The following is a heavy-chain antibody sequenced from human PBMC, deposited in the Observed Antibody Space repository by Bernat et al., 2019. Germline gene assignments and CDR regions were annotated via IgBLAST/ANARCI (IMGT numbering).Heavy chain of an antibody. D-gene: IGHD5-24*01. CDR1: GGSISSYY. CDR2: IYYSGST. Sequence: QVQLQESGPGLVKPSETLSLTCTVSGGSISSYYWSWIRQPPGKGLEWIGYIYYSGSTNYNPSLKSRVTISVDTSKNQFSLRLSSVTAADTAVYYCARRGRDGYNSLFDYWGQGTLVTVFS. V-gene: IGHV4-59*08. J-gene: IGHJ4*02. CDR3: ARRGRDGYNSLFDY.